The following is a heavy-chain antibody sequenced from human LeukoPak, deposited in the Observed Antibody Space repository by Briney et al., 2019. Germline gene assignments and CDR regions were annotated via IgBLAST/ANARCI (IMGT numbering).Heavy chain of an antibody. CDR2: IYYSGST. CDR3: ARMSSGYYYPCSY. J-gene: IGHJ4*02. D-gene: IGHD3-22*01. V-gene: IGHV4-39*01. Sequence: PSETLSLTCTVSGGSISSSSYYWGWIRQLPGKGLEWIGSIYYSGSTYYNPSLKSRVTISVDTSKNQFSLKLSSVTAADTAVYYCARMSSGYYYPCSYWGQGTLVTVSS. CDR1: GGSISSSSYY.